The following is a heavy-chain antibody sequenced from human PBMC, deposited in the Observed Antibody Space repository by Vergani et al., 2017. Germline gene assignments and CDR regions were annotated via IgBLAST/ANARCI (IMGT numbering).Heavy chain of an antibody. Sequence: QVQVVQSGAEVKKSGASVKVSCKTSGYTFSNYYMHWVRQAPGQGLEWMGIINPSGGHTNYAQKFQGRVTMTRDTSTSTVYMELSSLRSEDTAIYYCARGDYGILTGLRYWGQGSLVTVSA. CDR3: ARGDYGILTGLRY. CDR2: INPSGGHT. J-gene: IGHJ4*02. D-gene: IGHD3-9*01. V-gene: IGHV1-46*03. CDR1: GYTFSNYY.